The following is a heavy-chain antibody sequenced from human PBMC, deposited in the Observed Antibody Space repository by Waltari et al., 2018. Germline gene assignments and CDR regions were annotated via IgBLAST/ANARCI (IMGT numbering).Heavy chain of an antibody. Sequence: EAQLAESGGGLVEPGGTLRLSCTASGFTFRDTWMNWIRQTPGRGLEWVGGIKSINHGGTTELASFVKDRFVISRDDSQGTVSLQMSNLEADDTAVYYCAALGTYNVFHIWGQGTKVTVSS. CDR2: IKSINHGGTT. CDR1: GFTFRDTW. V-gene: IGHV3-15*01. D-gene: IGHD2-15*01. J-gene: IGHJ3*02. CDR3: AALGTYNVFHI.